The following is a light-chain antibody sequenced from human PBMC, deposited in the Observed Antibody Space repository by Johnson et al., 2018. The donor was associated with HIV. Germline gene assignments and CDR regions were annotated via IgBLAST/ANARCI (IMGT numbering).Light chain of an antibody. J-gene: IGLJ1*01. CDR3: GTWDSSLSVNYV. CDR1: SSNIGNNY. V-gene: IGLV1-51*02. CDR2: ENN. Sequence: QSVLTQPPSVSAAPGQKVTISCSGSSSNIGNNYVSWYQQLPRGAPKLLIYENNKRPSGIPDRFSGSKSGTSATLGITGLQTGDEADYYCGTWDSSLSVNYVFGTGTKVTVL.